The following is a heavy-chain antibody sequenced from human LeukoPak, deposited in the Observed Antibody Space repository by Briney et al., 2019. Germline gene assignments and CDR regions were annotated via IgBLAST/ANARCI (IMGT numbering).Heavy chain of an antibody. CDR3: ARACGSSWYFWFDP. V-gene: IGHV4-59*01. Sequence: PSETLSLTCTASGDSLTYYYWSWIRQPPRKGLEWIGYIHYDGNTNYNPSLKSRVTISEDTSKNQFSLKLTSVTAADTAVYYCARACGSSWYFWFDPWGQGTLVTVSS. D-gene: IGHD6-13*01. J-gene: IGHJ5*02. CDR1: GDSLTYYY. CDR2: IHYDGNT.